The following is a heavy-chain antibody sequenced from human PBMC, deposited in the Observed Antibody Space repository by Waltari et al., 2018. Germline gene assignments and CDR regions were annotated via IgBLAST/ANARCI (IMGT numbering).Heavy chain of an antibody. J-gene: IGHJ4*02. D-gene: IGHD2-15*01. CDR2: VQRSGRT. CDR3: ARDRGRGIYLDS. V-gene: IGHV4-4*02. CDR1: GDSMSSTDW. Sequence: QLQLQESGPGLVKPSGTLSLTCAVSGDSMSSTDWWSWVRQSPGKGLEWIGQVQRSGRTNYNPSFASRVTISVDTSTNHFSLKVTSATAADTAVYFCARDRGRGIYLDSWGQGTLVTVSP.